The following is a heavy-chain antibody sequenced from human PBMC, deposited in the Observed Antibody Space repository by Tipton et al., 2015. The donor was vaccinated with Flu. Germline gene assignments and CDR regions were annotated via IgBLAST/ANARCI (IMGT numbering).Heavy chain of an antibody. CDR2: IYYSGST. CDR3: ASEGAPSSFDY. CDR1: GGSISSYY. D-gene: IGHD6-13*01. Sequence: TLSLTCTVSGGSISSYYWSWIRQPPGKGLEWIGYIYYSGSTNYNPSLKSRVTISVDTSKNQFSLKLSSVTAADTAVYYCASEGAPSSFDYWGQGTLVTVSS. V-gene: IGHV4-59*01. J-gene: IGHJ4*02.